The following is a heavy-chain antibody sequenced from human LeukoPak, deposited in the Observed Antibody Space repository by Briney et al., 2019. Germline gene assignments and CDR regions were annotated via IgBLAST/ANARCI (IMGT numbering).Heavy chain of an antibody. CDR1: GGSISSSSYY. V-gene: IGHV4-39*02. D-gene: IGHD3-10*01. J-gene: IGHJ3*02. Sequence: PSETLSLTCTVSGGSISSSSYYWGWIRQPPGKGLEWIGSIYYSGSTYYNPSLKSRVTISVDTATDQFSLKRSSVTAADTAVYYCAREVRGVIVDAFDIWGQGTMVTVSS. CDR2: IYYSGST. CDR3: AREVRGVIVDAFDI.